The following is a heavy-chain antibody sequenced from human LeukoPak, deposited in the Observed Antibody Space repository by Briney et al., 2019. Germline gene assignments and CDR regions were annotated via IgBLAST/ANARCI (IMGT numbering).Heavy chain of an antibody. V-gene: IGHV4-39*01. D-gene: IGHD3-3*01. CDR2: IYFDGNT. J-gene: IGHJ4*02. Sequence: PSETLSLTCTVSGGSIGSSSYYWGWIRQAPGKGLERIGTIYFDGNTFYNPSLKSRVTLSLDMSKTQLSLRLASVTAADTAIYYCAAENGNFWIGYHYFEDWGQGSLVSVSS. CDR1: GGSIGSSSYY. CDR3: AAENGNFWIGYHYFED.